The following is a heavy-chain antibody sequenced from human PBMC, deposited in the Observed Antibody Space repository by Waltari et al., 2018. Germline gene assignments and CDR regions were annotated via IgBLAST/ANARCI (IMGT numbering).Heavy chain of an antibody. CDR3: ARSGHSAQSYWYFDL. CDR2: IYYSGST. J-gene: IGHJ2*01. Sequence: QLQLQESGPGLVKPSETLSLTCTVSGGSISSSSYYWGWIRQPPGKGLEWIGSIYYSGSTYYNPSLKGRVTMSVDTSKNQFSLKLSSVTAADTAVYYCARSGHSAQSYWYFDLWGRGTLVTVSS. CDR1: GGSISSSSYY. V-gene: IGHV4-39*07.